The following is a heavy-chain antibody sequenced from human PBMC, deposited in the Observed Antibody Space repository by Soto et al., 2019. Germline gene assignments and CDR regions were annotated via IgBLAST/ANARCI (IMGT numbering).Heavy chain of an antibody. CDR3: ATLPPRIVVVVLPIPS. V-gene: IGHV4-4*02. D-gene: IGHD2-15*01. Sequence: QVQLQQSGPRLARPSGTLSLTCVVSGGSISSTNWWTWVRQTPGKGLEWIGEVYHTGSTQYNPSLKNRVSTSLYKSNNQFSLNLKSLTAADTAVYYCATLPPRIVVVVLPIPSWGQGTLVTVSS. J-gene: IGHJ4*02. CDR2: VYHTGST. CDR1: GGSISSTNW.